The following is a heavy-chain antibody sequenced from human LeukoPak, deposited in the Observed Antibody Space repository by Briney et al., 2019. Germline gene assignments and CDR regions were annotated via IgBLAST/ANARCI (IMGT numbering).Heavy chain of an antibody. D-gene: IGHD3-3*01. Sequence: GGSLRLSCAVSGMTFERHGMHWVRQPPGKGLEWLAFIKYDGSRTDYEDSVKGRFAVSRDNSKNTLYLEMNSLRAEDTAVYYCIKDTIFTVDSFDYWGQGTLVTVSS. CDR1: GMTFERHG. J-gene: IGHJ4*02. CDR2: IKYDGSRT. V-gene: IGHV3-30*02. CDR3: IKDTIFTVDSFDY.